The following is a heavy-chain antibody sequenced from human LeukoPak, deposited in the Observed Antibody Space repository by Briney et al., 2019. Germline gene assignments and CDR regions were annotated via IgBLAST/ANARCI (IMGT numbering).Heavy chain of an antibody. D-gene: IGHD2-2*01. CDR2: VTYDGSKA. Sequence: GGSLRLSCAASGFTFSSYSMNWVRQAPGKGLEWLGVVTYDGSKAFYADSVKGRLTISRDNSKNTLYLQMNTLRVEDRAVYFCAKDQRTMTRRMDVWGQGTAVIVSS. J-gene: IGHJ6*02. CDR1: GFTFSSYS. CDR3: AKDQRTMTRRMDV. V-gene: IGHV3-30*18.